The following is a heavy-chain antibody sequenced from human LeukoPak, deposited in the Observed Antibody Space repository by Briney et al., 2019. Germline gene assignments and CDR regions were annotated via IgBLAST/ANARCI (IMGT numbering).Heavy chain of an antibody. CDR1: GFTFSSYA. V-gene: IGHV3-30*04. J-gene: IGHJ4*02. D-gene: IGHD2-2*01. CDR3: AKGSRGSCSRTYCYPFDY. CDR2: ISYDGSNK. Sequence: GGSLRLSCAASGFTFSSYAMHWVRQAPGKGLEWVAVISYDGSNKYYADSVKGRFTISRDNSKNTLYLQMNRLRAEDTAVYYGAKGSRGSCSRTYCYPFDYWGQGTLVTVSS.